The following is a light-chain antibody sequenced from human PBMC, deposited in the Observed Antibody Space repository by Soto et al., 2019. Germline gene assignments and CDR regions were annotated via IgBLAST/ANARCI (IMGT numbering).Light chain of an antibody. J-gene: IGKJ1*01. Sequence: ETLMSQSPGILLLSPRETTNFYCTASQSLSSSYLAWYQQKPGQAPRLLIYGASGRATGIPDRFSGGGSGADFALTISRLEPGDSAMYYCQQYGSPAQTFGQGTKV. V-gene: IGKV3-20*01. CDR1: QSLSSSY. CDR2: GAS. CDR3: QQYGSPAQT.